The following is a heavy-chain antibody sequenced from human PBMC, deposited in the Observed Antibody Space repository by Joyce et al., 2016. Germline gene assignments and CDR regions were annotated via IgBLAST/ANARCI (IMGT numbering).Heavy chain of an antibody. CDR1: RFTFSSYA. CDR3: AKDLLVVRGVIEY. D-gene: IGHD3-10*01. CDR2: ISDGGGST. Sequence: EVQLLESGGGLVQPGGSLRLSCAASRFTFSSYAMSWVRQGPGKGLGWVSAISDGGGSTYYADSVKGRFTISRDNSKNTLYLQMNSLRADDTAVYYCAKDLLVVRGVIEYWGQGTLVTVSS. J-gene: IGHJ4*02. V-gene: IGHV3-23*01.